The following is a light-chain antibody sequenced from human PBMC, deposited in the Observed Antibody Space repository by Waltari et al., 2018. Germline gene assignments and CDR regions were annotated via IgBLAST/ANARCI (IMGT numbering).Light chain of an antibody. CDR3: QQLNTDPHLFT. J-gene: IGKJ3*01. CDR2: GAS. CDR1: QAIRSY. Sequence: DIQLTQSPSFLSASVGDTVTITCRASQAIRSYLAWYQQKPGKAPKLLIYGASTLQSGVPSRFSGSGSGTEFTLTISSLQPEDFAAYYCQQLNTDPHLFTFGPGTQVDI. V-gene: IGKV1-9*01.